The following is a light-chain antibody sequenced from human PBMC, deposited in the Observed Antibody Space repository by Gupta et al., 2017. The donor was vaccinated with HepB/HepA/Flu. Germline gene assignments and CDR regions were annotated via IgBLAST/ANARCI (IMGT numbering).Light chain of an antibody. CDR3: EAWENTRRGHVV. J-gene: IGLJ2*01. CDR2: RNN. V-gene: IGLV1-47*01. Sequence: QSVLTQPPSASGTPGQRVTISCSGTSSTIGSNYVYWYHHLPGTAPKLLLYRNNERPAGGPDRFSGSKFGTSAALANSGLRSEEEAAYHCEAWENTRRGHVVFGGGTKLTVL. CDR1: SSTIGSNY.